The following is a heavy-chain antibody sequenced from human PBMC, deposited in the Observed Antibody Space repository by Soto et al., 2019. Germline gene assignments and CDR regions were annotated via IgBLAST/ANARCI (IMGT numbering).Heavy chain of an antibody. CDR1: GFTVSSNY. D-gene: IGHD6-19*01. Sequence: GGSLRLSCAASGFTVSSNYMSWVRQAPGKGLEWVSVIYSGGSTYYADSVKGRFTISRDNSKNTLYLQMNSLRAEDTAVYYCARSLRYGLVDYWGRGTLVAVSS. CDR3: ARSLRYGLVDY. J-gene: IGHJ4*01. V-gene: IGHV3-53*01. CDR2: IYSGGST.